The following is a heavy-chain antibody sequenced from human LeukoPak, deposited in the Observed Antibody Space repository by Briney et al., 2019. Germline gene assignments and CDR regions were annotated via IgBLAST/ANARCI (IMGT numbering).Heavy chain of an antibody. V-gene: IGHV1-18*01. CDR2: IRAYNGNT. CDR1: GYTFTSYG. CDR3: VCAALEPSEFDY. Sequence: ASVKVSCKASGYTFTSYGISWVRQAPGQGLEWMGWIRAYNGNTNYAQKLQGRVTMTTDTSTSTAYMELRSLRSDDTAVYYCVCAALEPSEFDYWGQGTLVTVSS. D-gene: IGHD1-1*01. J-gene: IGHJ4*02.